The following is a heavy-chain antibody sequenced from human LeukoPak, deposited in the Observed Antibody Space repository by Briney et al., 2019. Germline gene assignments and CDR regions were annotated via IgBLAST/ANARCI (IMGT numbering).Heavy chain of an antibody. V-gene: IGHV1-18*01. Sequence: ASVKVSCKASVYTFTSYGISWVRQAPGQGVEWMGWISAYNGNTNYTQKLQGRVTMTTDTSTSTAYMELRSVRSDDTAVYYCARVGVPYEYYYYYMDVWGKGTTVTISS. CDR2: ISAYNGNT. D-gene: IGHD5-12*01. CDR3: ARVGVPYEYYYYYMDV. CDR1: VYTFTSYG. J-gene: IGHJ6*03.